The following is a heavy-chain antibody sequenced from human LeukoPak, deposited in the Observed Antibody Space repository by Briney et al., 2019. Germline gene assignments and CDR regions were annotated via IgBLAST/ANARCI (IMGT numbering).Heavy chain of an antibody. CDR3: AAFGMFNWFDP. Sequence: PGGSLRLSCAASGFIFSGYWMSWVRQAPGKGLEWVANINQDGSEKYYVDSVKGRFSISRDNAKNSLYLQMNSLRAEDTAVYYCAAFGMFNWFDPWGQGTLVTVSS. J-gene: IGHJ5*02. V-gene: IGHV3-7*03. D-gene: IGHD3-10*01. CDR2: INQDGSEK. CDR1: GFIFSGYW.